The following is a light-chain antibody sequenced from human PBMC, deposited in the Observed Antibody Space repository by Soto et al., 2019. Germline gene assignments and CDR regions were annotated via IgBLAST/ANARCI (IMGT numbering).Light chain of an antibody. V-gene: IGLV2-14*01. Sequence: QSALTQPPSVSGSPGQSITISCTGTSSDVGGYNYVSWYQQHPGKAPKFMIYDVSNRPSGVSNRFSGSKSGNTASLTISGLQAEDEADYYCSSYTSSSTLVFGGGTKVTVL. J-gene: IGLJ2*01. CDR3: SSYTSSSTLV. CDR2: DVS. CDR1: SSDVGGYNY.